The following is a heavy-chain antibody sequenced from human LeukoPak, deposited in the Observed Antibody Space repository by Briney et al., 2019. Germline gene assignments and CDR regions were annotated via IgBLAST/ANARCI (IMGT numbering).Heavy chain of an antibody. CDR3: ARMPYYYDSSGYYSFFDY. J-gene: IGHJ4*02. D-gene: IGHD3-22*01. V-gene: IGHV4-28*01. CDR2: IYYSGIT. CDR1: GYSISSNNW. Sequence: SDTLSLTCAVSGYSISSNNWWGWIRQPPGKGLEWIGYIYYSGITYYNPSLKSRVTMSVDTSKNQFSLRLSSVTAVDTAVYYCARMPYYYDSSGYYSFFDYWGQGTLVTVSS.